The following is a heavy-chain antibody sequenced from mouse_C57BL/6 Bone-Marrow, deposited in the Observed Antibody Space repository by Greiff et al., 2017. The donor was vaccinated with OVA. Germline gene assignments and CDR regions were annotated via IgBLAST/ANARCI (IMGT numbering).Heavy chain of an antibody. V-gene: IGHV14-3*01. Sequence: EVKLEESVAELVRPGASVKLSCTASGFNIKNTYMHWVKQRPEQGLEWIGRIDPANGNTKYAPKFQGKATITADTSSNTAYLQLSSLTSEDTAIYYWARRRYYYGSSYGDAMDYWGQGTSVTVSS. D-gene: IGHD1-1*01. CDR2: IDPANGNT. CDR3: ARRRYYYGSSYGDAMDY. CDR1: GFNIKNTY. J-gene: IGHJ4*01.